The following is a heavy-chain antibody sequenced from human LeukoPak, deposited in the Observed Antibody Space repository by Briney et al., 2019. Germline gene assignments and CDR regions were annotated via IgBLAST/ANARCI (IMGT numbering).Heavy chain of an antibody. J-gene: IGHJ4*02. D-gene: IGHD5-18*01. CDR1: GGSISSSSYY. V-gene: IGHV4-39*01. Sequence: KPSETLSLTCTVSGGSISSSSYYWGWIRQPPGKRLEWIGSIYYSGSTYYNPSLKSRVTISVDTSKNQFSLKLSSVTAADTAVYYCARSTWIQLWLNFDYWGQGTLVTVSS. CDR3: ARSTWIQLWLNFDY. CDR2: IYYSGST.